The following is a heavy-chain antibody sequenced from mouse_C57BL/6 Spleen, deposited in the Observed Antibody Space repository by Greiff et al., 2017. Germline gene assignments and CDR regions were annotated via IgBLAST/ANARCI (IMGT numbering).Heavy chain of an antibody. V-gene: IGHV1-59*01. CDR1: GYTFTSYW. CDR2: IDPSDSYT. J-gene: IGHJ2*01. CDR3: ARGITTVISLYYFDY. Sequence: QVQLQQPGAELVRPGTSVKLSCKASGYTFTSYWMHWVKQRPGQGLEWIGVIDPSDSYTNYNQKFKGKATLTVDTSSSTAYMQLSSMTSEDSAVYYCARGITTVISLYYFDYWGQGTTLTVSS. D-gene: IGHD1-1*01.